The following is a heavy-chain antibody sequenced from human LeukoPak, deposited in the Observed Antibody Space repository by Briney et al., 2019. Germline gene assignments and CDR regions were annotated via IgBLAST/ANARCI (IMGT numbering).Heavy chain of an antibody. CDR1: GGSIGSYY. D-gene: IGHD6-6*01. Sequence: PSETLSLTCTVSGGSIGSYYWSWIRQPPGKGLEWIGYTYYSGSTNYNPSLKSRVTISVDTSKNQFSLKLSSVTAADTAVYYCARAPPLYSSSTGYYYGMDVWGQGTTVTVSS. V-gene: IGHV4-59*01. CDR3: ARAPPLYSSSTGYYYGMDV. CDR2: TYYSGST. J-gene: IGHJ6*02.